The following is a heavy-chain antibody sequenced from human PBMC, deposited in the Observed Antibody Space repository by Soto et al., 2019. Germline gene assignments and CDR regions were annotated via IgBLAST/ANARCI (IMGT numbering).Heavy chain of an antibody. CDR2: IFWDDDK. J-gene: IGHJ6*02. CDR3: THHGYYSYGMDV. Sequence: QITLKESGPTLVRRTQTLTLTCTFSGFSLSTSGVGVGWIRQSPGKDLEWLALIFWDDDKRYSPSLKSRLSSTKGPSKNQVVLTMTQMDPVDAGTYYCTHHGYYSYGMDVWGQGTTVTVSS. V-gene: IGHV2-5*02. CDR1: GFSLSTSGVG.